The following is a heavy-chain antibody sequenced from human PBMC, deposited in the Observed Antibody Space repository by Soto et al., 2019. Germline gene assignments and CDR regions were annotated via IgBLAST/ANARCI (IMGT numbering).Heavy chain of an antibody. V-gene: IGHV5-51*01. Sequence: GESLKISCKGSGYSFTSYWIGWVRQMPGKGLEWMGIIYPGDSDTRYSPSFQGQVTISADKSISTAYLQWSSLKASDTAMYYCARRPYCSSTSCYAGYYFDYWGQGTLVTVSS. CDR1: GYSFTSYW. CDR2: IYPGDSDT. J-gene: IGHJ4*02. D-gene: IGHD2-2*01. CDR3: ARRPYCSSTSCYAGYYFDY.